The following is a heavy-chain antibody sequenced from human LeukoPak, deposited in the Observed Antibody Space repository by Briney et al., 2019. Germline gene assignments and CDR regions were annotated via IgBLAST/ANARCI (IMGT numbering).Heavy chain of an antibody. J-gene: IGHJ4*02. D-gene: IGHD3-10*01. Sequence: GGSLRLSCAASGFTFSSYGMHWVRQAPGKGLEWVAFIRYDGSNKYYADSVKGRFTISRDNSKNTLYLQMNSLRAEDTAVYYCARDGGVHYYGSGSYTVDYWGQGTLVTVSS. CDR1: GFTFSSYG. CDR3: ARDGGVHYYGSGSYTVDY. CDR2: IRYDGSNK. V-gene: IGHV3-30*02.